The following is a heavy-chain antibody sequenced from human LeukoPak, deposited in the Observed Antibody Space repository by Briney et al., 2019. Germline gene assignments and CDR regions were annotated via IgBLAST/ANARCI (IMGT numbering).Heavy chain of an antibody. D-gene: IGHD3-22*01. CDR2: IKEDGSEK. Sequence: PGGSLRLSCAASGFTFSTYWMSWVRQAPGRGLEWVANIKEDGSEKYYGDSVKGRFTISRDNAKNSLYLQMNSLRAEDTAVYYCARDSSGYQWGQGTLVTVSS. CDR1: GFTFSTYW. V-gene: IGHV3-7*01. CDR3: ARDSSGYQ. J-gene: IGHJ4*02.